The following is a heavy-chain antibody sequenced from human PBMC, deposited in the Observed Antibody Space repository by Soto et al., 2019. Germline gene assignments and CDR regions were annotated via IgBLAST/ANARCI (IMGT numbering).Heavy chain of an antibody. V-gene: IGHV3-53*01. CDR2: IYTRGST. CDR1: GFSVNNNY. D-gene: IGHD2-21*01. CDR3: AKLWGYYFES. J-gene: IGHJ4*02. Sequence: VGSLRLSCAASGFSVNNNYMTWVRQAPGRRPEWVAAIYTRGSTHYADFATGRFTFSRDNSKNTLYLQMNSLRPEDTAVYYCAKLWGYYFESWGPGTLVTVSS.